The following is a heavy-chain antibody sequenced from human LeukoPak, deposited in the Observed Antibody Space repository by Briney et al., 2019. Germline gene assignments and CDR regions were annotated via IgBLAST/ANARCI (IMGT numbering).Heavy chain of an antibody. V-gene: IGHV3-53*01. D-gene: IGHD4-17*01. CDR1: GFTVSSNY. CDR3: ARRGRTVTSLGY. CDR2: IYSGGST. J-gene: IGHJ4*02. Sequence: GGSLRLSCAASGFTVSSNYMSWVRQAPGKGLEWVSVIYSGGSTYYADSVKGRFTISRDNSKNTLYLQMNSLRAEDTAVYYCARRGRTVTSLGYWGQGTLVTVSS.